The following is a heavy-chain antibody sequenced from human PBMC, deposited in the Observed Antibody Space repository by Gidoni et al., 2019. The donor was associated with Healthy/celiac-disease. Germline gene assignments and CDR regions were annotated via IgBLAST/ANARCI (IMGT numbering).Heavy chain of an antibody. J-gene: IGHJ4*02. Sequence: EVQLLESGGGLVQPGGSLRLSCAASGFPFSSYAMSWVRQAPGKGLEWVSAISGSGGSTYYADSVKGRFTNSRDNSKNTLYLQMNGLRAEDKAVYYCAKDLTGGMIALFDYWGQGTLVTVSS. V-gene: IGHV3-23*01. CDR2: ISGSGGST. CDR1: GFPFSSYA. D-gene: IGHD7-27*01. CDR3: AKDLTGGMIALFDY.